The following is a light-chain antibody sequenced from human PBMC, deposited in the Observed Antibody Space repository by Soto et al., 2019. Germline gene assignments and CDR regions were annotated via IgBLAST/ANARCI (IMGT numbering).Light chain of an antibody. V-gene: IGKV3-20*01. J-gene: IGKJ3*01. CDR2: GAS. Sequence: EIVLTQSPGTLSLSPGERATLSCRASQSVSSSYLAWYQQKPGHAPRLLIYGASNRATGIPDRFSGSGSGTAFTLSIIRLEHEDFAVYYCQHYGNFLCTFCPGTKVDIK. CDR1: QSVSSSY. CDR3: QHYGNFLCT.